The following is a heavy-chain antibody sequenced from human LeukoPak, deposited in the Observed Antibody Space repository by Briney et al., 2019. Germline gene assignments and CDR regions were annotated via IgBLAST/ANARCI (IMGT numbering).Heavy chain of an antibody. CDR1: GFTVISNY. Sequence: GGSLRLSCAASGFTVISNYMSWVRQAPGKGLEWVSVIYSGGSTYYADSVKGRFTISRDNSKNTLYLQMNSLRAEDTAVYYCARGLYYFDTSGYLYYWGQGTLVTVSS. CDR3: ARGLYYFDTSGYLYY. D-gene: IGHD3-22*01. J-gene: IGHJ4*02. V-gene: IGHV3-53*01. CDR2: IYSGGST.